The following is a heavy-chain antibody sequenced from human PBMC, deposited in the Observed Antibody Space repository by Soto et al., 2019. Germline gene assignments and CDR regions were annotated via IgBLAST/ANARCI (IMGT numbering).Heavy chain of an antibody. J-gene: IGHJ6*02. D-gene: IGHD6-6*01. CDR2: IYPGDSDT. CDR1: GYSFTSYW. Sequence: GESLKISCKGSGYSFTSYWIGWVRQMPGKGLEWMGIIYPGDSDTRYSPSFQGQVTISADKSISTAYLRWSSLKASDTAMYYCARSVTTARPWYYYYGMDVWGQGTTVTVSS. V-gene: IGHV5-51*01. CDR3: ARSVTTARPWYYYYGMDV.